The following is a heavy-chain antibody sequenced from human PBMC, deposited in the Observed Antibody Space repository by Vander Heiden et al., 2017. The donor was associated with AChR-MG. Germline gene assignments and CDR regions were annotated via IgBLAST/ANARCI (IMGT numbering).Heavy chain of an antibody. Sequence: EVQLVESGGGLVQPGGSLRLPCAASGFTFSDYSMHWVRQAPGKGLEWVSYISSRSNTIYYADSVKGRFTISRDNVKNLVYLQMNSLRDEDAAVYYCARGPPRRDIVLMVSNYFDNWGQGTLVAVSS. CDR1: GFTFSDYS. V-gene: IGHV3-48*02. J-gene: IGHJ4*02. CDR3: ARGPPRRDIVLMVSNYFDN. D-gene: IGHD2-8*01. CDR2: ISSRSNTI.